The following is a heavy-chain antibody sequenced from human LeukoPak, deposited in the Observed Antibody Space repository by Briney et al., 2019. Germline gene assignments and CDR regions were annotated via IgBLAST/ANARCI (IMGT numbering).Heavy chain of an antibody. CDR1: GDSVPSNSSA. CDR3: SRGLGLGPALY. CDR2: TYYRSGWYN. D-gene: IGHD2-2*01. Sequence: QTLSLTSATSGDSVPSNSSAWGWIRQSPSRGLEWLGRTYYRSGWYNDYALSVESRITNNPDTSKNQVSMQLTSGTTEVTAVFYCSRGLGLGPALYWGQGTLVTVSS. J-gene: IGHJ4*02. V-gene: IGHV6-1*01.